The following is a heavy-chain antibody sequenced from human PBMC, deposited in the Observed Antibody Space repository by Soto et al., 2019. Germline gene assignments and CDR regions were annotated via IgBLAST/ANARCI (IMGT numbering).Heavy chain of an antibody. D-gene: IGHD1-7*01. V-gene: IGHV3-21*01. CDR3: AIELTGTIFY. CDR1: GFTFSSYS. CDR2: ISSSSSYI. J-gene: IGHJ4*02. Sequence: PGGSMRLSCAASGFTFSSYSMNWVRQAPGKGLEWVSSISSSSSYIYYADSVKGRFTISRDNAKNSLYLQMNSLRAEDTAVYYCAIELTGTIFYWGQGTLVTVAS.